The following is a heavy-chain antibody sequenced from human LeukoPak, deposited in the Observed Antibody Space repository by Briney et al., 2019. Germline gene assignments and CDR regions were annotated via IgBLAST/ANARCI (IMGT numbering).Heavy chain of an antibody. Sequence: SLRLSCAASGFTFDDYAMHWVRQAPGKGLEWVSGISWNSGSIGYADSVKGRFTISRDNAKNSLYLQMNSLRAEDTALYYCAKGGYGSGSYYNNQLPDYWGQGTLVTVSS. J-gene: IGHJ4*02. CDR2: ISWNSGSI. CDR1: GFTFDDYA. D-gene: IGHD3-10*01. V-gene: IGHV3-9*01. CDR3: AKGGYGSGSYYNNQLPDY.